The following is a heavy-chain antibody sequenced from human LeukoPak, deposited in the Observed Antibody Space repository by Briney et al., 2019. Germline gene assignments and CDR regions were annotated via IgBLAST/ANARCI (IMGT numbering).Heavy chain of an antibody. CDR2: IKQDGSEK. CDR1: GFTFSSHW. J-gene: IGHJ4*02. CDR3: AREGDSSGYYCDY. D-gene: IGHD3-22*01. Sequence: GGSLRLSCAGSGFTFSSHWIGWVRQAPGKGLEWVANIKQDGSEKYYVDSVKGRFTISRDSAKNTLYLQMNSLRAEDTAVYYCAREGDSSGYYCDYWGQGTLVTVSS. V-gene: IGHV3-7*01.